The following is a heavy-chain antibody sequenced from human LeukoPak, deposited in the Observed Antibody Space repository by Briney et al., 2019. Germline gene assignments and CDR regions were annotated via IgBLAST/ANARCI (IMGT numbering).Heavy chain of an antibody. V-gene: IGHV3-23*01. Sequence: GGSLRLSCAASGFTFSSDAMSWVRQAPGEGLEWVSAISGSGGSTYYADSVKGRFTISRDNSRNTLYLQMNSPRAEDTAVYYCAILPGYSSGWYEVNYWGQGTLVTVSS. D-gene: IGHD6-13*01. J-gene: IGHJ4*02. CDR2: ISGSGGST. CDR3: AILPGYSSGWYEVNY. CDR1: GFTFSSDA.